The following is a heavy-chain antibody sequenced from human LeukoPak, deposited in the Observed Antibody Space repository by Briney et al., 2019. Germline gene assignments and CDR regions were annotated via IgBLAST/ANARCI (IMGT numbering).Heavy chain of an antibody. V-gene: IGHV4-4*07. CDR1: GGSFSSYY. J-gene: IGHJ5*02. CDR3: ARDLVGALNWFDP. Sequence: SETLSLTCAVYGGSFSSYYWSWIRQPAGKGLEWIGRIYTSGSTNYNPSLKSRVTMSVDTSKNQFSLKLSSVTAADTAVYYCARDLVGALNWFDPWGQGTLVTVSS. CDR2: IYTSGST. D-gene: IGHD6-6*01.